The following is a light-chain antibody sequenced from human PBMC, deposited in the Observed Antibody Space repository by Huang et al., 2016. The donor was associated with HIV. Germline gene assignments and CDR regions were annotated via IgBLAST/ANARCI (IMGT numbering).Light chain of an antibody. Sequence: EIVLTQSPGTLSLSPGERATLSCRASQSVSSSYFAWYQQKPGRPPRLLSYAASSRATGSPDRVSGSGSGTDFTLTISRLEPEDFAVYYCQQYGTHPLTFGGGTKVQIK. CDR3: QQYGTHPLT. CDR2: AAS. J-gene: IGKJ4*01. CDR1: QSVSSSY. V-gene: IGKV3-20*01.